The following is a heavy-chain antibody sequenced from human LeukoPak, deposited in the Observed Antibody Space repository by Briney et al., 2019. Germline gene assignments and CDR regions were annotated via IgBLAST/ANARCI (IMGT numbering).Heavy chain of an antibody. Sequence: ETLSLTCTVSGDSISSYHWSWIRQPPGKGLEWVSGISESGGSTYYADSVKGRFTISRDNSKNTVYLQMTSLRADDTAVYYCAKTTRGTGCISTTCSFFDYWGQGTLVTVSS. D-gene: IGHD2-2*01. J-gene: IGHJ4*02. V-gene: IGHV3-23*01. CDR1: GDSISSYH. CDR3: AKTTRGTGCISTTCSFFDY. CDR2: ISESGGST.